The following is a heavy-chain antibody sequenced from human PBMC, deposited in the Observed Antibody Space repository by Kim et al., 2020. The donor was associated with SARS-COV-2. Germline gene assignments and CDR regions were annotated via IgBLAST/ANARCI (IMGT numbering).Heavy chain of an antibody. CDR2: IRSKPNNYAT. D-gene: IGHD2-15*01. J-gene: IGHJ3*02. CDR1: GFTFSGST. Sequence: GGSLRLSCAASGFTFSGSTMHWVRQASGKGLEWVGRIRSKPNNYATAYAASEKGRFTISRDDSKNTAYLQMSSLKTEDTAIYYCTRVNPIQGGCYDALDIWGQGTTVTVSS. V-gene: IGHV3-73*01. CDR3: TRVNPIQGGCYDALDI.